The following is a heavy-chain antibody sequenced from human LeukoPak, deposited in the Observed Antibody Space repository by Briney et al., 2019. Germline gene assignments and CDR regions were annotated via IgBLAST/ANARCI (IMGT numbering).Heavy chain of an antibody. CDR3: AREGSVAVAGRGSAFDI. Sequence: GASVKVSCKASGYTFTSYYMHWVRQAPGQGLEWMGIINPSGGSTSYAQKFQGRVTMTRDTSTSTVYMELSSLRSEDTALYYCAREGSVAVAGRGSAFDIWGQGTMVTVSS. CDR1: GYTFTSYY. J-gene: IGHJ3*02. V-gene: IGHV1-46*01. CDR2: INPSGGST. D-gene: IGHD6-19*01.